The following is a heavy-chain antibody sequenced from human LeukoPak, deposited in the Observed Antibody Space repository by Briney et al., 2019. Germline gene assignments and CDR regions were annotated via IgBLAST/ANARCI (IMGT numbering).Heavy chain of an antibody. CDR3: ARLVVSSWYHEVLLGRDY. CDR2: FYYSGST. Sequence: SETLSLTCTVSGGSISSRPYCWGWIRQPPGKGLEWLGSFYYSGSTSYRSSLKSRLSISVDTSKNQISLKLSSVTAADTAVYYCARLVVSSWYHEVLLGRDYWGQGTLVTVSS. J-gene: IGHJ4*02. D-gene: IGHD6-13*01. CDR1: GGSISSRPYC. V-gene: IGHV4-39*01.